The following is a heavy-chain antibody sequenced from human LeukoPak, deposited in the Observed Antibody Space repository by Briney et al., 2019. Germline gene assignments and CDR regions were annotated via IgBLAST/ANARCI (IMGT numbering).Heavy chain of an antibody. Sequence: GGSLRFSCAASGFTVSSFWMHWVRQAPGKGLVWVSRISSDGSNTYYADSVKGRFTISRDNAKNTLYLQLSSLRAEDTAIYYCAKQVREQWLVPDYWGQGTLVTVSS. V-gene: IGHV3-74*01. D-gene: IGHD6-19*01. CDR3: AKQVREQWLVPDY. CDR2: ISSDGSNT. CDR1: GFTVSSFW. J-gene: IGHJ4*02.